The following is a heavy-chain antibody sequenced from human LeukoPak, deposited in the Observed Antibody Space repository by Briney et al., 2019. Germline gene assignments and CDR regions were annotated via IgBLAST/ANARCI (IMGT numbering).Heavy chain of an antibody. J-gene: IGHJ4*02. CDR3: AKDEARFLEWLLYYFDY. CDR2: IAFDDTDR. D-gene: IGHD3-3*01. V-gene: IGHV3-30*04. CDR1: GFIFGDYA. Sequence: GGSLRLSCAASGFIFGDYAMHWVRQAPGKGLEWVAAIAFDDTDRYYIDSVKGRFTISRDDSKNTLYLQMNSLRAEDTAVYYCAKDEARFLEWLLYYFDYWGQGTLVTVSS.